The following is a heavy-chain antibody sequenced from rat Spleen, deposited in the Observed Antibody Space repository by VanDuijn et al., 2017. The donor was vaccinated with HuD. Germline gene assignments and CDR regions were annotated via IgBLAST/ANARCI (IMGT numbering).Heavy chain of an antibody. J-gene: IGHJ2*01. D-gene: IGHD1-6*01. CDR3: VRLHYYDFDY. V-gene: IGHV2-63*01. Sequence: QVQLKESGPGLVQPSQTLSLTCTVSGFSLTSYNVHWVRQPPGKGLEWMGRMRYNGDTSYNSALKSRLSINRDTSKNQLFLKMNSLQTDDTGTYYCVRLHYYDFDYWGQGVMVTVSS. CDR2: MRYNGDT. CDR1: GFSLTSYN.